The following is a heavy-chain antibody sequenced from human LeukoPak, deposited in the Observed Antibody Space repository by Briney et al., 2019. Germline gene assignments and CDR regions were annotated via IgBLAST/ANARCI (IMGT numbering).Heavy chain of an antibody. J-gene: IGHJ6*02. CDR3: ARADDYGDYADYYYGMDV. CDR2: IYYSGST. CDR1: GGSISSYY. Sequence: SETLSLTCTVSGGSISSYYWSWIRQPPGKGLEWIGYIYYSGSTNYNPSLKSRVTISVDTSKNQFSLKLSSVTAADTAVYYCARADDYGDYADYYYGMDVRGQGTTVTVSS. V-gene: IGHV4-59*01. D-gene: IGHD4-17*01.